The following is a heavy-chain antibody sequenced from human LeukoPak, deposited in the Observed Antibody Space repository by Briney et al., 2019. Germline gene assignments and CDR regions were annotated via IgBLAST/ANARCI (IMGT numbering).Heavy chain of an antibody. J-gene: IGHJ4*02. D-gene: IGHD6-19*01. V-gene: IGHV4-30-2*01. CDR1: GGSISSGGYY. CDR2: IYHSGST. Sequence: PSQTLSLTCTVSGGSISSGGYYWSWIRQPPGKGLEWIGYIYHSGSTYYNPSLKSRVTISVDRSKNQFSLKLSSVTAADTAVYYCARLVYSSGWYRLDYWGQGTLVTVSS. CDR3: ARLVYSSGWYRLDY.